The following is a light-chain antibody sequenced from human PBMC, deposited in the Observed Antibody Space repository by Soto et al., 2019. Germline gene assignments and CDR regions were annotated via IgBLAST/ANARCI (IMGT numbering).Light chain of an antibody. V-gene: IGKV3-20*01. J-gene: IGKJ1*01. CDR3: QQYGTSRPWA. CDR2: GAS. Sequence: EIVLTQSPGTLSLSPGERATLSCRASQSISSYYLVWYQQKPGQAPRLLIHGASSRATGIPDRFSGSGSGTDFTLTISRLEPEDFAVYYCQQYGTSRPWAFGQGTKVEIK. CDR1: QSISSYY.